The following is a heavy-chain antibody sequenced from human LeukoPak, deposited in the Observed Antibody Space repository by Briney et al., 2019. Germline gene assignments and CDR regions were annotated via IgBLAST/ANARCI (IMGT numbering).Heavy chain of an antibody. D-gene: IGHD6-19*01. CDR1: GGTFSSYA. CDR2: INPNSGGT. V-gene: IGHV1-2*02. Sequence: ASVKVSCKASGGTFSSYAISWVRQAPGQGLEWMGWINPNSGGTNYAQKFQGRVTMTRDTSISTAYMELSRLRSDDTAVYYCAREIIAVANWFDPWGQGTLVTVSS. J-gene: IGHJ5*02. CDR3: AREIIAVANWFDP.